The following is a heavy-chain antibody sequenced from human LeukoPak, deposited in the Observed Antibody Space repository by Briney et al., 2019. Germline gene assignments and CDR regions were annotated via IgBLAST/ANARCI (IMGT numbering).Heavy chain of an antibody. D-gene: IGHD2-15*01. J-gene: IGHJ4*02. CDR1: GGSISSYY. Sequence: SSETLSLTCTVSGGSISSYYWSWIRQPPGKGLEWIGYIYYSGSTNYNPSLKSRVTISVDTSKNQFSLRLSSVTAADTAVYYCARLGSCTGVSCYYIDYWGQGTLVTVSS. CDR2: IYYSGST. V-gene: IGHV4-59*01. CDR3: ARLGSCTGVSCYYIDY.